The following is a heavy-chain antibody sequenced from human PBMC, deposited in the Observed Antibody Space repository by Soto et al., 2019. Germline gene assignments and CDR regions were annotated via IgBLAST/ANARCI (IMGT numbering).Heavy chain of an antibody. CDR2: ISYDGSRK. J-gene: IGHJ3*02. CDR1: GFTFSNYA. V-gene: IGHV3-30-3*01. D-gene: IGHD2-15*01. Sequence: QVHLVESGGGVVQPGRSLRLSCVASGFTFSNYAMHWVRQAPGKGLEWVAVISYDGSRKYYADSVKGRFTISRDNSKNALYQQMNSLRSEDTSLYYCVRYRGVVAAANAFDIWGQGTIVTVSS. CDR3: VRYRGVVAAANAFDI.